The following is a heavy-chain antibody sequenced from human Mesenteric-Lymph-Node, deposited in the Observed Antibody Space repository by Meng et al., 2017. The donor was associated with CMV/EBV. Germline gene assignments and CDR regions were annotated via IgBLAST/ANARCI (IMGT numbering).Heavy chain of an antibody. CDR2: ITVSGTT. CDR1: GFTVSSDY. J-gene: IGHJ4*02. Sequence: GGSLRLSCAASGFTVSSDYMSWVRQAPGKGLEWVSLITVSGTTYYADSVKGRFTISRDNAKSSLLLQMNSLRADDTATYYCAREALVAAGALDSWGQGTLVTVSS. CDR3: AREALVAAGALDS. D-gene: IGHD6-13*01. V-gene: IGHV3-53*01.